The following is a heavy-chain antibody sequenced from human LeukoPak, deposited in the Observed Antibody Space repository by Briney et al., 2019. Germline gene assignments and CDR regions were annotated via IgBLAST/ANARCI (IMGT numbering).Heavy chain of an antibody. CDR2: MSGSGGST. J-gene: IGHJ4*02. CDR1: GFTFDDYA. Sequence: GGSLRLSCAASGFTFDDYAMSWVRQAPGKGLEWVSGMSGSGGSTDYADSVKGRFTISRDNSKNTLYLQMNSLRAEDTAVYYCATDSSSWFFDYWGQGTLVTVSS. CDR3: ATDSSSWFFDY. D-gene: IGHD6-13*01. V-gene: IGHV3-23*01.